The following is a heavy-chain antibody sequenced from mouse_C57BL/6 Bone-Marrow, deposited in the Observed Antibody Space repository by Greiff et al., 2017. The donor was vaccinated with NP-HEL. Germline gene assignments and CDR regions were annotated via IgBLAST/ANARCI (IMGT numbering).Heavy chain of an antibody. V-gene: IGHV2-2*01. Sequence: VQLQQSGPGLVQPSQSLSITCTVSGFSLTSYGVHWVRQSPGKGLEWLGVIWSGGSTDYTAAFISRLSFRKDNSKSQVFFKMNSLQADDTAIYYCASPRYYGSSYLYAMDYWGQGTSVTVSS. CDR1: GFSLTSYG. CDR3: ASPRYYGSSYLYAMDY. D-gene: IGHD1-1*01. J-gene: IGHJ4*01. CDR2: IWSGGST.